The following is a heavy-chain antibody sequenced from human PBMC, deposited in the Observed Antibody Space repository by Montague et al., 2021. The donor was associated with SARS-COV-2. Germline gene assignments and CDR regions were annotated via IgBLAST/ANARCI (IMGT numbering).Heavy chain of an antibody. D-gene: IGHD5-18*01. CDR1: GFTVSSNY. Sequence: SLRLSCAASGFTVSSNYMSWVRQAPGKGLEWVSVIYSGGSTYYADSVTGRFSISRDNSKNTLYLQMNSLRAEDTAVYYCARDIQLHYYYGMDVWGQGTTVTVSS. V-gene: IGHV3-66*02. CDR3: ARDIQLHYYYGMDV. CDR2: IYSGGST. J-gene: IGHJ6*02.